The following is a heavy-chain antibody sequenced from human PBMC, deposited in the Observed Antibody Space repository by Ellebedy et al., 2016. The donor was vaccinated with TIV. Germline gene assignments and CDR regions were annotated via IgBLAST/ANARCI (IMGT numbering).Heavy chain of an antibody. V-gene: IGHV4-34*01. CDR3: ARDLSLGGWFDP. Sequence: SETLSLXCAVYGGSFSGYYWSWIRQPPGKGLEWIGEINHSGSTNYNPSLKSRVTISVDTSKNQFSLKLSSVTAADTAVYYCARDLSLGGWFDPWGQGTLVTVSS. CDR1: GGSFSGYY. CDR2: INHSGST. J-gene: IGHJ5*02. D-gene: IGHD7-27*01.